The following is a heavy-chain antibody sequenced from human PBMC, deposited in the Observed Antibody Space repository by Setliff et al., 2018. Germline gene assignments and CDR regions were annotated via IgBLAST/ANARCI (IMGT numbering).Heavy chain of an antibody. CDR2: INPNSGGT. D-gene: IGHD5-18*01. V-gene: IGHV1-2*02. CDR3: AREGVDTRSSTDYRYYMDL. Sequence: ASVKVSCKASGYTFRSYAMNWVRQAPGQGLEWMGWINPNSGGTNYAQKFQGRVTMTRDTSISTAYMELSRLRFEDTAVYYCAREGVDTRSSTDYRYYMDLWGKGTTVTVSS. CDR1: GYTFRSYA. J-gene: IGHJ6*03.